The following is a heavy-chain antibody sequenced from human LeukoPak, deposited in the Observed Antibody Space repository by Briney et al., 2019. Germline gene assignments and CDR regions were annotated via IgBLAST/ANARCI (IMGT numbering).Heavy chain of an antibody. CDR2: IYSGGST. CDR3: TRVYLERLTAGYFDH. V-gene: IGHV3-66*01. CDR1: GFTVSSNY. J-gene: IGHJ4*02. D-gene: IGHD2-8*01. Sequence: GGSLRLSCAASGFTVSSNYMSWVRQAPGKGLEWVSVIYSGGSTYYADSVKGRFTISRDNSRDTVYLQMNSLRDEDTATYYCTRVYLERLTAGYFDHWGPGSLVAVSP.